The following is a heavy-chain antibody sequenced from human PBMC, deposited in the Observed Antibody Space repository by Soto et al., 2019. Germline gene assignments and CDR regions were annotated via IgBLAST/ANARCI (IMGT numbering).Heavy chain of an antibody. D-gene: IGHD3-10*01. V-gene: IGHV3-23*01. CDR2: ISGSGGST. CDR3: ASSARSWFGESTIPDYFDY. CDR1: GFTFSSYA. Sequence: GGSLRLSCAASGFTFSSYAMSWVRQAPGKGLEWVSAISGSGGSTYYADSVKGRFTISRDNSKNTLYLQMNSLRAADTAVYYCASSARSWFGESTIPDYFDYWVQGTLVTVS. J-gene: IGHJ4*02.